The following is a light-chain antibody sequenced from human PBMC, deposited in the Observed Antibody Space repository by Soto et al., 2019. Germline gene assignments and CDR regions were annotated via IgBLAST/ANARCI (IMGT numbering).Light chain of an antibody. CDR3: MCYAGGNNWV. CDR2: EGN. CDR1: ISDVGSSNL. J-gene: IGLJ3*02. V-gene: IGLV2-23*01. Sequence: QSVLTQPASVSVSPGQSITISCAGSISDVGSSNLVSWYQQHPGKVPKLIIYEGNRRPSGVSSRFSGSNSGKTASLTISGLQAEDEADYYCMCYAGGNNWVFGGGTKLTVL.